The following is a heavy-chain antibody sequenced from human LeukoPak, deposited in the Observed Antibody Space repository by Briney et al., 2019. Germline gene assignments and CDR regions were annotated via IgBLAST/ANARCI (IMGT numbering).Heavy chain of an antibody. V-gene: IGHV3-23*01. CDR3: AKDRSIAARPAFDY. J-gene: IGHJ4*02. CDR2: ISGSGGST. CDR1: GFTFSTYT. Sequence: PGGSLRLSCAASGFTFSTYTMNWVRQAPGKGLEWVSTISGSGGSTYYADSVKGRFTISRDNSKNTLYLQMNSLRAEDTAVYYCAKDRSIAARPAFDYWGQGTLVTVSS. D-gene: IGHD6-6*01.